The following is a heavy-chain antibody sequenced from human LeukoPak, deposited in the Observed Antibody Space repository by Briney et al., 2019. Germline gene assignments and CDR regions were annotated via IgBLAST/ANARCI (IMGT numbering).Heavy chain of an antibody. V-gene: IGHV4-34*01. CDR3: ARGLATVTRGEYWFDP. CDR2: INHSGST. Sequence: AETLSLTCAVYGGSFSGYYWSWIRQPPGKGLEWIGEINHSGSTYYNPSLKSRVTISVDRSKNQFSLKLSSVTAADTAVYYCARGLATVTRGEYWFDPWGQGTLVTVSS. J-gene: IGHJ5*02. CDR1: GGSFSGYY. D-gene: IGHD4-11*01.